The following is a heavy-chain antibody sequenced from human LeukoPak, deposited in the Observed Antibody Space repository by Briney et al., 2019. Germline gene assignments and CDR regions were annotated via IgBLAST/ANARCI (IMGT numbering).Heavy chain of an antibody. D-gene: IGHD1-1*01. CDR3: AGDAPYNWNDADYMDV. Sequence: SETLSLTCTVSGGSISSYYWSWIRQPPGKGLEWIGYIYYSGSTNYNPSLKSRVTISVDTSKNQFSLKLSSVTAADTAVYYCAGDAPYNWNDADYMDVWGKGTTVTVSS. CDR2: IYYSGST. J-gene: IGHJ6*03. V-gene: IGHV4-59*01. CDR1: GGSISSYY.